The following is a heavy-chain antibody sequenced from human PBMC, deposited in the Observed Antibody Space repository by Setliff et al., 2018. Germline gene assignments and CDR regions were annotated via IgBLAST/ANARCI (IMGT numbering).Heavy chain of an antibody. CDR3: ARPRSNYNRGAFSI. V-gene: IGHV1-2*02. J-gene: IGHJ3*02. CDR1: GYTFTAYY. CDR2: INPNAGNI. Sequence: ASVKVSCKASGYTFTAYYIHWVRQAPGQGLEWMGWINPNAGNINYIQKFQGRVTMTRDTSISTAYMDLRSLTFDDTAVYYCARPRSNYNRGAFSIWGQGTMVTVS. D-gene: IGHD3-10*01.